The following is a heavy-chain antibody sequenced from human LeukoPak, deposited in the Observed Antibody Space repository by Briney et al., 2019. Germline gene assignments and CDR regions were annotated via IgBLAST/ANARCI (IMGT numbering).Heavy chain of an antibody. CDR2: VYPGGSRI. CDR1: EYDFSNYW. D-gene: IGHD1-14*01. V-gene: IGHV5-51*01. J-gene: IGHJ5*02. Sequence: GESLRISCKGSEYDFSNYWIGWVRQMPGKGLEWMGIVYPGGSRIHYSPSFQGQVTISVDRSIGTAYLQWTSLKASDTAMYFCARRKFSDTWFDPWGQGTLVTVSS. CDR3: ARRKFSDTWFDP.